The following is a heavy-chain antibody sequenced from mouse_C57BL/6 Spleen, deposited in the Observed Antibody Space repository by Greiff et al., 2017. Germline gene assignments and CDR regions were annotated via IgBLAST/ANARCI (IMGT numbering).Heavy chain of an antibody. D-gene: IGHD1-1*01. CDR3: ARWNYGSSYGYFDV. CDR1: GYTFTSYW. J-gene: IGHJ1*03. CDR2: IYPGSGST. Sequence: QVQLQQPGAELVKPGASVKMSCKASGYTFTSYWITWVKQRPGQGLGWIGDIYPGSGSTNYNEKFKSKATLTVDTSSSTAYMQLSSLTSEDSAVYYCARWNYGSSYGYFDVWGTGTTVTVSS. V-gene: IGHV1-55*01.